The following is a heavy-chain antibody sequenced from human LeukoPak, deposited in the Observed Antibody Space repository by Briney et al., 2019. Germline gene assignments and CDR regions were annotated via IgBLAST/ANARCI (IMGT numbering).Heavy chain of an antibody. CDR1: GFTFSDYY. V-gene: IGHV3-11*01. J-gene: IGHJ6*02. Sequence: GGSLRLSCAASGFTFSDYYMSWIRQAPGKGLEWVSHIVGSGSIIYFADSVKGRFASSRDNAKNSVFLQLNSLRAEDTAVYYCARGGLYLTDAMAVWGQGTTVTVSS. CDR3: ARGGLYLTDAMAV. CDR2: IVGSGSII. D-gene: IGHD2/OR15-2a*01.